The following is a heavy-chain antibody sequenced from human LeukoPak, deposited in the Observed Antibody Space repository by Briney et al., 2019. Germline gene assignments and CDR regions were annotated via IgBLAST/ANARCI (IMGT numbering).Heavy chain of an antibody. Sequence: GGSLRLSCLASGLTFNGAWMAWVRQAPGKGLEWVGRIRSEDRGGTADYAAPVKGRFTISRDDSKNTMYLQMNSLKSEDTAVYHCTADLWWWGQGALVTVAS. CDR1: GLTFNGAW. CDR3: TADLWW. V-gene: IGHV3-15*01. J-gene: IGHJ4*02. D-gene: IGHD2-21*01. CDR2: IRSEDRGGTA.